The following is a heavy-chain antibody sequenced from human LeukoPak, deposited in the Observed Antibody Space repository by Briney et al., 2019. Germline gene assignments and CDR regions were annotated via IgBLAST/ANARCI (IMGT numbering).Heavy chain of an antibody. CDR1: GFTFSSYE. J-gene: IGHJ4*02. Sequence: GGSLRLSCAASGFTFSSYEMNWVRQAPGKGLEWVSYISSSGSTIYYADSVKGRFTISRDNAKNSLYLQMNSLRAEDTAVYFCARRSGVAVAGAFDYWGQGTLVTVSS. D-gene: IGHD6-19*01. CDR2: ISSSGSTI. CDR3: ARRSGVAVAGAFDY. V-gene: IGHV3-48*03.